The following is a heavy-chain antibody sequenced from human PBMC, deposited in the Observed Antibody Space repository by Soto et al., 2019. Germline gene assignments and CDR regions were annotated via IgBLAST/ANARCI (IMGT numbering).Heavy chain of an antibody. CDR3: ARVEYSSSSGAAAGNYDNYYYGMDV. CDR2: TYYRSKWYN. CDR1: GDSVSSNSAA. Sequence: SQTLSLTCAISGDSVSSNSAAWNWIRQSPSRGLEWLGRTYYRSKWYNDYAVSVKSRITINPDTSKNQFSLQLNSVTPGDTAVYYCARVEYSSSSGAAAGNYDNYYYGMDVWGQGTTVTVSS. J-gene: IGHJ6*02. D-gene: IGHD6-6*01. V-gene: IGHV6-1*01.